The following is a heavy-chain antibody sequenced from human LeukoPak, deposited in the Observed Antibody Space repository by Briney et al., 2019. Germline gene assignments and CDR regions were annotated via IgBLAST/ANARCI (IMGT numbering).Heavy chain of an antibody. CDR3: TRDKSPYYYGSGSSNWFDP. CDR2: IRSKAYGGTT. Sequence: KTGGSLRLSCTASGFTFGDYAMSWFRQAPGKGLEWVGCIRSKAYGGTTEYAASVKGRFTISRDDSKSIAYLQMNSLKTEDTAVYYCTRDKSPYYYGSGSSNWFDPWGQGTLVTVSS. D-gene: IGHD3-10*01. CDR1: GFTFGDYA. V-gene: IGHV3-49*05. J-gene: IGHJ5*02.